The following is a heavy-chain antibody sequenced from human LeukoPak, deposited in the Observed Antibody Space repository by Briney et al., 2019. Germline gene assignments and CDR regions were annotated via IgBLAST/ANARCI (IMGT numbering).Heavy chain of an antibody. CDR3: ARLAGDPLYWYFDL. J-gene: IGHJ2*01. V-gene: IGHV4-39*01. Sequence: KPSETLSLTCTVSGGSISSNSDYWAWIRQPPGKGLEWIGSIYYSGRTYYNPSLKSRVTISVDTSKNQFSLKLSSVTAADTAVYYCARLAGDPLYWYFDLWGRGTLVTVSS. CDR1: GGSISSNSDY. D-gene: IGHD7-27*01. CDR2: IYYSGRT.